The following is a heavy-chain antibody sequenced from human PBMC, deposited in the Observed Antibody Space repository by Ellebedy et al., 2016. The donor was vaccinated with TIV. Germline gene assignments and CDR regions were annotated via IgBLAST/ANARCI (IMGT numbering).Heavy chain of an antibody. CDR2: FDPEHGRA. J-gene: IGHJ4*02. D-gene: IGHD6-19*01. V-gene: IGHV1-24*01. CDR1: GHTLMELS. Sequence: ASVKVPCKVSGHTLMELSMHWVRQAPGKGLEWVGGFDPEHGRAIYAQKFQGRVTMTEDTSTDTVYMELSSLRSEDTAVFFCAKHGSGLDYWGQGTLVTVSS. CDR3: AKHGSGLDY.